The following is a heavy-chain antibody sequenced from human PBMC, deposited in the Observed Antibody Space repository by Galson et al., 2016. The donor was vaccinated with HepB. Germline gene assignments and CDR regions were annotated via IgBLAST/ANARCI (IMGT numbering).Heavy chain of an antibody. D-gene: IGHD1-26*01. CDR1: GGTFSSYA. Sequence: SVTVSCKASGGTFSSYAISWVRQAPGQGLEWMGGIIPIFGTAKYAQKFQGRVTITADESTSTVYMEMSSLRSEDTAVYYCARDQGAKWEKGNNWFDPWGQGTLVTVSS. CDR2: IIPIFGTA. CDR3: ARDQGAKWEKGNNWFDP. J-gene: IGHJ5*02. V-gene: IGHV1-69*13.